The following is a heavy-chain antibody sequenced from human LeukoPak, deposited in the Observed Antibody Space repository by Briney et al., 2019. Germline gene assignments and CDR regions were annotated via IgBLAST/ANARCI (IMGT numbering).Heavy chain of an antibody. CDR2: ICASGGNT. Sequence: PGGSLRLSCAASGFTFSGYVMTWVRQAPGKGLEWVSAICASGGNTYYADSVKGRFTISRDNSKNTLSLQMNSLRAEDTAVYYCAKDRDYYGSGSYSYYFDYWGQGTLVTVSS. CDR3: AKDRDYYGSGSYSYYFDY. V-gene: IGHV3-23*01. CDR1: GFTFSGYV. J-gene: IGHJ4*02. D-gene: IGHD3-10*01.